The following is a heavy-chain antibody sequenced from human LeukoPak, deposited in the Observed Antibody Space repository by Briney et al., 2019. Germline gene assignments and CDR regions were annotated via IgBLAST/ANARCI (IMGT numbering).Heavy chain of an antibody. Sequence: GGSLRLSCAASGFTFSSYWMHWVRQGPGKGLVWVSGINSDGSFTSYADSVKGRFTISRDNSKNTLYLQMNSLRVEDTAVYYCARDEYEYAGWFDPWGQGTLVTVSS. CDR2: INSDGSFT. V-gene: IGHV3-74*01. CDR3: ARDEYEYAGWFDP. CDR1: GFTFSSYW. D-gene: IGHD5-12*01. J-gene: IGHJ5*02.